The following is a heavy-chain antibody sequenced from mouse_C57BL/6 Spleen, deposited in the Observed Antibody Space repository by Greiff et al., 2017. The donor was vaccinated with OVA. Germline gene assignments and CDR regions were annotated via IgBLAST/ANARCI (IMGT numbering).Heavy chain of an antibody. Sequence: QVQLQQPGAELVMPGASVKLSCKASGYTFTSYWMHWVKQRPGQGLEWIGEIDPSDSYTNYNQKFKGKSTLTVDKSSSTAYMQLSSLTSEDSAVYYCARERSYGNYVGAMDYWGQGTSVTVSS. D-gene: IGHD2-1*01. CDR2: IDPSDSYT. CDR1: GYTFTSYW. V-gene: IGHV1-69*01. CDR3: ARERSYGNYVGAMDY. J-gene: IGHJ4*01.